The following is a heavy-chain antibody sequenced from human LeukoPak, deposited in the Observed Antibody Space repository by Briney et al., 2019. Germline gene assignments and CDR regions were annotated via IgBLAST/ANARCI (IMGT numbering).Heavy chain of an antibody. CDR2: VHLDGRT. V-gene: IGHV4-4*02. Sequence: SETLSLTCGVSGGSVINTNWWTWVRQPPGKGLEWIGEVHLDGRTNYNPSLESRLTMSVDVSENQVSLKLTSVTAADTAVYYCARGTRFDYWGQGTLVTVSS. CDR3: ARGTRFDY. J-gene: IGHJ4*02. CDR1: GGSVINTNW. D-gene: IGHD3-10*01.